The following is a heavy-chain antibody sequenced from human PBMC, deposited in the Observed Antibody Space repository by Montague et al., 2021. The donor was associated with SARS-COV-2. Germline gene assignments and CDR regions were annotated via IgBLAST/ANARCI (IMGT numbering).Heavy chain of an antibody. J-gene: IGHJ4*02. Sequence: PALGKPTQTLTLTCDLSGFSLSSTGVGVGWLRQPPGKSLEWLALIYWDDDKRYNPSLSSRLAITKDTSKNQAVLTLTNLNAADTATYYCAHTNATGAWPIDYWGQGALVTVSS. V-gene: IGHV2-5*02. CDR2: IYWDDDK. CDR3: AHTNATGAWPIDY. CDR1: GFSLSSTGVG. D-gene: IGHD1-14*01.